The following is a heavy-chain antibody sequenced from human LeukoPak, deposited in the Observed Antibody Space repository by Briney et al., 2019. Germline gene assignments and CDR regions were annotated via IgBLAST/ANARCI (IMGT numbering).Heavy chain of an antibody. D-gene: IGHD2-2*01. CDR3: ASDSPNIVVIPTGATYYYSMDV. CDR2: ISDTGST. J-gene: IGHJ6*02. CDR1: GGSIITRSYY. V-gene: IGHV4-39*01. Sequence: SETLSLTCTVSGGSIITRSYYWGWIRRPPGKGLEWLGTISDTGSTYYNPSLKSRVTMSVDTSKKQFSLRLSSVTAADTAVYYCASDSPNIVVIPTGATYYYSMDVWGQGTTVTVSS.